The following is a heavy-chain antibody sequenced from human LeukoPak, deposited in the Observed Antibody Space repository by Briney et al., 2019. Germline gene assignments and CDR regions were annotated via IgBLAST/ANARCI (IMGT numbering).Heavy chain of an antibody. Sequence: GGSLRLSCAASGFTFSSYAMRWVRQAPGKGLEWVAVISYDGSNKYYADSVKGRFTISRDNSKNTLYLQMNSLRAEDTAVYYCARDHLLRFLEWPDGYYYGMDVWGQGTTVTVSS. D-gene: IGHD3-3*01. CDR1: GFTFSSYA. V-gene: IGHV3-30-3*01. J-gene: IGHJ6*02. CDR3: ARDHLLRFLEWPDGYYYGMDV. CDR2: ISYDGSNK.